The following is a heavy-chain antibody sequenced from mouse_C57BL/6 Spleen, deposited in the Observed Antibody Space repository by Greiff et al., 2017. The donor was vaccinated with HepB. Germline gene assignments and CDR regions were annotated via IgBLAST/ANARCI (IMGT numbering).Heavy chain of an antibody. J-gene: IGHJ2*01. CDR2: ISSGGSYT. CDR3: ARDDFDY. Sequence: DVQLVESGGDLVKPGGSLKLSCAASGFTFSSYGMSWVRQTPDKRLEWVATISSGGSYTYYPDSVKGRFTISRDNAKNTLYLQMSSLKSEDTAMYYCARDDFDYWGQGTTLTVSS. CDR1: GFTFSSYG. V-gene: IGHV5-6*01.